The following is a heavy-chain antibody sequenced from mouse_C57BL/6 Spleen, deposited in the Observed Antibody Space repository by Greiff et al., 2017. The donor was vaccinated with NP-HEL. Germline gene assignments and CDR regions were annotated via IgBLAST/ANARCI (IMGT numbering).Heavy chain of an antibody. CDR1: GYTFTSYW. CDR2: IDPSDSYT. V-gene: IGHV1-69*01. Sequence: QVQLQQPGAELVMPGASVKLSCKASGYTFTSYWMHWVKQRPGQGLEWIGEIDPSDSYTNYNQKFKGKSTLTVDKSSSTAYMQLSSLTSEDSAVYYCARAEYDYDFDDWGQGTTLTVSS. J-gene: IGHJ2*01. D-gene: IGHD2-4*01. CDR3: ARAEYDYDFDD.